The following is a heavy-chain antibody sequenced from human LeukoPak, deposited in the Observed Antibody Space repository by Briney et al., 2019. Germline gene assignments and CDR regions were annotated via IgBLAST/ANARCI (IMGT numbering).Heavy chain of an antibody. D-gene: IGHD3-3*01. CDR1: GYFISSGYY. CDR2: IYHSGST. Sequence: SKTLSLTCAVSGYFISSGYYWGWIRQPPGKGLEWIGSIYHSGSTYYNPSLKSRVTISVDTSKNQFSLKLSSVAAADTAVYYCARRGYDFWSGYQAYYYYMDVWGKGTTVTVSS. CDR3: ARRGYDFWSGYQAYYYYMDV. J-gene: IGHJ6*03. V-gene: IGHV4-38-2*01.